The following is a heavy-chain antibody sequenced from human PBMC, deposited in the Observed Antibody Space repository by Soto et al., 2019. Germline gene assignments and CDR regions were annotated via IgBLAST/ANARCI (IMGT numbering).Heavy chain of an antibody. CDR2: TYYRSKWYN. CDR1: GDSVSSNSAA. J-gene: IGHJ6*02. V-gene: IGHV6-1*01. Sequence: PSQTLSRTCAISGDSVSSNSAAWNWIRQSPSRGLEWLGRTYYRSKWYNDYAVSVKSRITINPDTSKNQFSLQLNSVTPEDTAVYYCAREGYYDFWSGYYGMDVWGQGTTVTVSS. CDR3: AREGYYDFWSGYYGMDV. D-gene: IGHD3-3*01.